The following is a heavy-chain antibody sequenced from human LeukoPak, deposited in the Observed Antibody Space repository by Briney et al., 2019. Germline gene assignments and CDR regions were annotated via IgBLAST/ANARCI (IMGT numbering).Heavy chain of an antibody. CDR3: ARDRRAVAGPAFDY. V-gene: IGHV4-38-2*02. J-gene: IGHJ4*02. CDR1: AGSISSSNW. D-gene: IGHD6-19*01. Sequence: SETLSLTCAVSAGSISSSNWWSWIRQPPGKGLEWIGSMFRTGTTYYNPSLQSRVTISIDTSKNQFSLRMSSVTAADTAVYYCARDRRAVAGPAFDYWGQGTLVTVSS. CDR2: MFRTGTT.